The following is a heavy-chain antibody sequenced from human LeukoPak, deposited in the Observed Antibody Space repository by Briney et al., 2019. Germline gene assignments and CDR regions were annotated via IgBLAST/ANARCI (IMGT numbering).Heavy chain of an antibody. CDR3: AKSHGVVITGRFDY. D-gene: IGHD3-22*01. CDR1: GFTFYNYA. Sequence: GGSLRLSCAASGFTFYNYAMTWVRQAPGKGLEWVSAISGSGGNTYYAGSVKGRFTISRDNSKNTLFLQMNSLRSEDTAVYYCAKSHGVVITGRFDYWGQGILVTVSS. CDR2: ISGSGGNT. V-gene: IGHV3-23*01. J-gene: IGHJ4*02.